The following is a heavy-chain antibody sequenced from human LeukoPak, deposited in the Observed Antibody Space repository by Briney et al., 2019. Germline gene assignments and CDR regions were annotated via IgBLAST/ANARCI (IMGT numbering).Heavy chain of an antibody. CDR3: ARPAKGTVSGLWYFDL. CDR2: IYPGDSNT. Sequence: GESLKTSCQGSGYNFTNYWIAWVRQMPGKGLEWMGIIYPGDSNTRYSPSFQGHVTISADKSISTAYLQWSSLKASDSAIYLCARPAKGTVSGLWYFDLWGRGTLVTVSS. D-gene: IGHD4-17*01. V-gene: IGHV5-51*01. CDR1: GYNFTNYW. J-gene: IGHJ2*01.